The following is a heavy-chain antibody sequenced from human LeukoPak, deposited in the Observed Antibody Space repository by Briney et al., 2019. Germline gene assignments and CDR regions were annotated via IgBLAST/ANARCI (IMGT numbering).Heavy chain of an antibody. CDR3: AKDNRRHYTSGPNPDSLH. V-gene: IGHV3-9*01. Sequence: QSGGSLRLSCAASGLTVSSNYMNWVRQAPGKGLEWVSGISWNSGSIDYADSVKGRFTISRDNAKNSLYLQMNSLRVEDTAFYYCAKDNRRHYTSGPNPDSLHWGQGALVTVSS. CDR1: GLTVSSNY. J-gene: IGHJ4*02. CDR2: ISWNSGSI. D-gene: IGHD6-19*01.